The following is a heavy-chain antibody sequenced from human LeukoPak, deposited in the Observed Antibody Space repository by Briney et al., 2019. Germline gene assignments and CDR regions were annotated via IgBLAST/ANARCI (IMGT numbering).Heavy chain of an antibody. V-gene: IGHV4-39*01. CDR3: ARQYYYDSSGYLDY. J-gene: IGHJ4*02. D-gene: IGHD3-22*01. CDR2: IYYSGST. Sequence: SETLSLTCTVSGGSISTSGYYWGWIRQPPGKGLEWIGSIYYSGSTYYNPSLKSRVTISVDTSKNQFSLKLSSVTAADTAVYYCARQYYYDSSGYLDYWGQGTLVTVSS. CDR1: GGSISTSGYY.